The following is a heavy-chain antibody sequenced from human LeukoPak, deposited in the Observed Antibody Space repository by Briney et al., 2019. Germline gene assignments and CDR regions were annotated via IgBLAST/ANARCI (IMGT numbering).Heavy chain of an antibody. V-gene: IGHV3-43*02. J-gene: IGHJ3*02. CDR1: GFTFDDYA. CDR2: ISGDGGST. D-gene: IGHD3-10*01. Sequence: PAGSLRLSCAASGFTFDDYATHWVRQAPGKGLEWLSLISGDGGSTYYADSVKGRFTISRGNSKNSLYLQMNSLRTEDTALYYCAKDISRVLVGAFDIWGQGTMVTVSS. CDR3: AKDISRVLVGAFDI.